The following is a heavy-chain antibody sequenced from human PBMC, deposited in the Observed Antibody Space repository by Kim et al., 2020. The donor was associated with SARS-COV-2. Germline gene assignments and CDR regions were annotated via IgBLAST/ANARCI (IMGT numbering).Heavy chain of an antibody. J-gene: IGHJ6*02. D-gene: IGHD2-2*01. V-gene: IGHV3-11*06. CDR3: ARDLGVVVPAARIGDGMDV. Sequence: GRFTISRDNAKNSLYLQMNSLRAEDTAVYYCARDLGVVVPAARIGDGMDVWGQGTTVTVSS.